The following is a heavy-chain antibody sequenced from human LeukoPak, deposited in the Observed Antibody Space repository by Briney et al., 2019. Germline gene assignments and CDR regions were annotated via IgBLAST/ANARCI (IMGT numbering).Heavy chain of an antibody. CDR1: GFTFSNYA. D-gene: IGHD2-15*01. V-gene: IGHV3-48*04. CDR2: ISSSGSTI. Sequence: GGSLRLSCAASGFTFSNYAMTWVRQAPGKGLEWVSYISSSGSTIYYADSVKGRFTISRDNAKNSLYLQMNSLRAEDTAVYYCARAGGYCSGGSCYPFSYWGQGTLVTVSS. J-gene: IGHJ4*02. CDR3: ARAGGYCSGGSCYPFSY.